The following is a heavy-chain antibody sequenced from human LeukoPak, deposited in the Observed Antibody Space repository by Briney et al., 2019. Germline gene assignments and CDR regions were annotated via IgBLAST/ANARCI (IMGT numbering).Heavy chain of an antibody. CDR2: INWYCGGV. CDR3: ARDRGGKVDTGAVEY. J-gene: IGHJ4*02. CDR1: KFTFRYYA. Sequence: GGSLRLSCVGSKFTFRYYAMHWVRQAPGGGREWVAGINWYCGGVAYADSVVGRFTISRDYAETSLYLQMNSLRTEEKALYYCARDRGGKVDTGAVEYWGQGTQVAVSS. V-gene: IGHV3-9*01. D-gene: IGHD5-18*01.